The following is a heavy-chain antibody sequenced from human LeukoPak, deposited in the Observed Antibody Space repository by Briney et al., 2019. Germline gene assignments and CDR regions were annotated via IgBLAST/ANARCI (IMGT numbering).Heavy chain of an antibody. Sequence: GGSLRLSCAASVFTFSIYCMSCVRQAPGKGLECVANINQDGSNKYYVDSVKGRLTISRDNDKYSFFLQMSSLGAEATSVYYCVAGAWGGRDSFDLWGRGTMVTVSS. V-gene: IGHV3-7*01. CDR1: VFTFSIYC. CDR2: INQDGSNK. D-gene: IGHD7-27*01. J-gene: IGHJ3*01. CDR3: VAGAWGGRDSFDL.